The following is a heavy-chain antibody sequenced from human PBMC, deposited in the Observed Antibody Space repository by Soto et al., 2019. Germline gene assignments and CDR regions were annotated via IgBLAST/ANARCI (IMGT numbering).Heavy chain of an antibody. CDR2: ISAYDDNT. CDR1: GYGFTIYG. J-gene: IGHJ6*02. D-gene: IGHD3-22*01. CDR3: ARVGYYDSSGSRNYHYYGMNV. Sequence: ASVKVSCKASGYGFTIYGISWVRQAPGQGLEWLGWISAYDDNTKYAQTLQGRVSMSTDTSTNTAYMELRSLRSDDTAMYYCARVGYYDSSGSRNYHYYGMNVWGQGTTVTVSS. V-gene: IGHV1-18*01.